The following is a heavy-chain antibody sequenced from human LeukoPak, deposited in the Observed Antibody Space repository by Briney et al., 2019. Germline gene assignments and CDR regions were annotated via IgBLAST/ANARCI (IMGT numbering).Heavy chain of an antibody. CDR3: ARGVFGAYFDL. D-gene: IGHD3-10*01. CDR2: VENYGRT. J-gene: IGHJ4*02. CDR1: VGSMSSHY. V-gene: IGHV4-59*11. Sequence: PSETLSLTCTVSVGSMSSHYWSWIRQPLWKGLEWIGYVENYGRTECIPSLQSRVTLSVDTSKNQFSLKLNSVTAADTAVYYCARGVFGAYFDLWGQGTLVTVSS.